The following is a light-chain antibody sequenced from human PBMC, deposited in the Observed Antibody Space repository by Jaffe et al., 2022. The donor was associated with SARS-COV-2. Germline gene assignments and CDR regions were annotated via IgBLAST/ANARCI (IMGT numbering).Light chain of an antibody. Sequence: DIQMTQSPSSLSASVGDRVTITCRASQSISSYLNWYQQKPGKAPNLLIYAASSLQSGVPSRFSGSGSGTDFTLTISSLQPEDFATYYCQQSYDSPPWTFGQGTKVEIK. CDR2: AAS. CDR1: QSISSY. J-gene: IGKJ1*01. CDR3: QQSYDSPPWT. V-gene: IGKV1-39*01.